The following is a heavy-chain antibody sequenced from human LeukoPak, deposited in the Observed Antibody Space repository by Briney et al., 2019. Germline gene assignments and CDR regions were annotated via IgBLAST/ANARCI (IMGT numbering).Heavy chain of an antibody. Sequence: GGSLRLSCAASGFTFSSYAMHWVRQAPGKGLEWVAVISYDGSNKYYADSVKGRFTISRDNSKNTLYLQMNSLRAEDTAVYYCAKDWRGIAAVRRRFDPWGQGTLVTVSS. J-gene: IGHJ5*02. CDR1: GFTFSSYA. CDR2: ISYDGSNK. CDR3: AKDWRGIAAVRRRFDP. V-gene: IGHV3-30*04. D-gene: IGHD6-13*01.